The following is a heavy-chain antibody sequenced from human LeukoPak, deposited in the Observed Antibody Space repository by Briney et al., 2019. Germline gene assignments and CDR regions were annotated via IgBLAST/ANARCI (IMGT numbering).Heavy chain of an antibody. CDR1: GYTFSIYG. Sequence: ASVTVSCTASGYTFSIYGITWVRQAPGQGLEWMGWISAYNGNRNYAQKVQGRVTMTADTSTSTATMELRSLRTDDTAVYYCARDLQARATISSHCFDPWGQGTLVTVSS. V-gene: IGHV1-18*01. J-gene: IGHJ5*02. CDR3: ARDLQARATISSHCFDP. CDR2: ISAYNGNR. D-gene: IGHD2-2*01.